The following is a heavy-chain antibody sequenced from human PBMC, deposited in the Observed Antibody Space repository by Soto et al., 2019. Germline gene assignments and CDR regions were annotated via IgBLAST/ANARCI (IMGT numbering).Heavy chain of an antibody. CDR3: ACVSYYCFDS. Sequence: EVQLVESGGGLVQPGGSLRLSCAVSGFTLSDHYMDWVRQAPGKGLEWVARTRDKAHSYTTEYAASVKGTFTISRDDANNSLYQQMNSLRTEDTAVYFYACVSYYCFDSWGQGTLVTVSS. J-gene: IGHJ4*02. CDR1: GFTLSDHY. V-gene: IGHV3-72*01. CDR2: TRDKAHSYTT. D-gene: IGHD1-26*01.